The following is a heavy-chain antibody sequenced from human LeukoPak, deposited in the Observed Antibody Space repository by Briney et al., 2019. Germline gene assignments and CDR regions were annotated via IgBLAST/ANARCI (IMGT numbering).Heavy chain of an antibody. CDR3: ARHSKYGSGGFQDNFDY. CDR2: IYYSGST. D-gene: IGHD3-10*01. J-gene: IGHJ4*02. Sequence: SETLSLTCTVSGGSLSSYYWSWIRQPPGKGLEWIGYIYYSGSTNYNPSLKSRVTISIETSKNQFSLKLTSVTAADTAIYYCARHSKYGSGGFQDNFDYWGQGTLLTVSS. V-gene: IGHV4-59*08. CDR1: GGSLSSYY.